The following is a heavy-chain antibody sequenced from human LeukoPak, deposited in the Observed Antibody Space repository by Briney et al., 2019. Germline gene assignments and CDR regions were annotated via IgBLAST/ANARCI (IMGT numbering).Heavy chain of an antibody. CDR2: ISSSSSYI. J-gene: IGHJ4*02. D-gene: IGHD1-26*01. Sequence: GGSLRLSCSASGFTFKSYLMAWVRQAPGKGLEWVSSISSSSSYIYYADSVQGRFTISRDNAKNSLYLQMNSLRAEDTAVYYCARDTVGATIHWGQGTLVTVSS. CDR1: GFTFKSYL. CDR3: ARDTVGATIH. V-gene: IGHV3-21*01.